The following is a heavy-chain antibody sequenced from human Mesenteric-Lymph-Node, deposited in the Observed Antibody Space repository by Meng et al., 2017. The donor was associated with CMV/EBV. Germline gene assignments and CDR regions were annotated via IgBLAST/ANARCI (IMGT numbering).Heavy chain of an antibody. J-gene: IGHJ3*02. Sequence: GPLRLSCAVSGASMSTYYWNWIRQPPGRGLEWIGRIHYRGDANYNSSLKSRVTISVATSQSQFSLKVSSVTTADEAVYYCAASSYSTSAGAFDIWGQGTMVTVSS. CDR3: AASSYSTSAGAFDI. CDR2: IHYRGDA. V-gene: IGHV4-59*12. CDR1: GASMSTYY. D-gene: IGHD2-2*01.